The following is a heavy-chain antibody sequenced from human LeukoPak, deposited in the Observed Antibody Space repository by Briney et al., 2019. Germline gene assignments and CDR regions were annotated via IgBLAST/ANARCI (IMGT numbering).Heavy chain of an antibody. J-gene: IGHJ4*01. CDR1: GFTFSSYW. V-gene: IGHV3-7*01. CDR3: ARGRTYY. D-gene: IGHD1/OR15-1a*01. CDR2: IKQDGSEK. Sequence: GGSLRLSCAASGFTFSSYWMSWVRQAPGKGLEWVANIKQDGSEKYYVDSVKGRFTISRDNTKNSLYLQMNLLSAEATVVYCCARGRTYYWGQGTLVTVSS.